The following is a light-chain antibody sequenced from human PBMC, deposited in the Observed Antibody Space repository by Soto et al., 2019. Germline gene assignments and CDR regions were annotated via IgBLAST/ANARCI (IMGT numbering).Light chain of an antibody. CDR2: EGG. J-gene: IGLJ2*01. Sequence: QSALTQPASVSGSPGQSITISCTGTSSDVGSYNLVSWYQQHPGKAPKLMIYEGGKRPSGVSNRFSGSKSGNTASLTISGLQAEDEADYYCCSYAGSSTFVFGGGTKLDRP. CDR1: SSDVGSYNL. V-gene: IGLV2-23*03. CDR3: CSYAGSSTFV.